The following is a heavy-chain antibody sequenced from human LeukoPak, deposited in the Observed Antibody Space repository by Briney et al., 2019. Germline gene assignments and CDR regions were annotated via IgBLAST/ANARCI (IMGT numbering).Heavy chain of an antibody. CDR2: TYDSGSS. D-gene: IGHD2-2*01. J-gene: IGHJ4*02. CDR3: ARGWASSWYYFDF. CDR1: GGSIRNYY. V-gene: IGHV4-59*01. Sequence: ETLSLTCAVSGGSIRNYYWSWIRQPPGKGLEWIGYTYDSGSSSYNPSLRSRGSISIDTSKNQFSLNLSSVTAADTAVYYCARGWASSWYYFDFWGQGTLVTVSS.